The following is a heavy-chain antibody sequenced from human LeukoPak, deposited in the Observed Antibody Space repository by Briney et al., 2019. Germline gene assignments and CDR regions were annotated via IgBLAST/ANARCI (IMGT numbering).Heavy chain of an antibody. CDR2: IYTSGST. CDR1: GASISSGEYY. D-gene: IGHD3-9*01. V-gene: IGHV4-61*02. J-gene: IGHJ5*02. Sequence: SQTLSLTCTVSGASISSGEYYWSWIRQPAGKGLEWIGRIYTSGSTNYNPSLKSRVTISVDTSKNQFSLKLSSVTAADTAVYYCARIGYFGWTNWFDPWGQGTLVTVSS. CDR3: ARIGYFGWTNWFDP.